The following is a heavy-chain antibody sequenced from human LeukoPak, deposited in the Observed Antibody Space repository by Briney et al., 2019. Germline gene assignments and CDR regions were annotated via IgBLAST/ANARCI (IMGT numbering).Heavy chain of an antibody. CDR1: GFTVSSNY. J-gene: IGHJ6*02. Sequence: GGSLRLSCAASGFTVSSNYMSWVRQAPGTGLEWVSVIYSGGSTYYADSVKGRFTISRDNSKNTLYLQMNSLRAEDTAVYYCARVDGFDYYYYGMDVWGQGTTVTVSS. D-gene: IGHD5-24*01. V-gene: IGHV3-66*01. CDR3: ARVDGFDYYYYGMDV. CDR2: IYSGGST.